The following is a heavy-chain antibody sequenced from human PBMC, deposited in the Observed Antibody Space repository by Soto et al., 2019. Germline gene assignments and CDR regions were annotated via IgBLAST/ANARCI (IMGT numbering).Heavy chain of an antibody. CDR3: ARHPTVTEYYFDY. CDR2: IYYSGST. V-gene: IGHV4-59*08. Sequence: SETLSLTCTVSGGSISSYYWSWVRQPPGKGLEWIGYIYYSGSTNYNPSLKSRVTISVDTSKNQFSLELSSVTAADTAVYYCARHPTVTEYYFDYWGQGTLVTVSS. D-gene: IGHD4-17*01. J-gene: IGHJ4*02. CDR1: GGSISSYY.